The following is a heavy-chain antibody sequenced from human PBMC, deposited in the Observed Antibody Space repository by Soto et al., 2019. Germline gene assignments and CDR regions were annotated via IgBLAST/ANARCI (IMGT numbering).Heavy chain of an antibody. CDR3: SRVDPGETSPFDH. CDR1: GYIFTSYY. V-gene: IGHV1-46*03. Sequence: ASVKVSCNASGYIFTSYYIHWVRQAPGQGLEWMGWINPFDGSRMFAQSFQGRVTMTRDTSTSTVYMEVSSLRSEDTAVYYCSRVDPGETSPFDHWGQGNLVTVSS. D-gene: IGHD3-10*01. J-gene: IGHJ4*02. CDR2: INPFDGSR.